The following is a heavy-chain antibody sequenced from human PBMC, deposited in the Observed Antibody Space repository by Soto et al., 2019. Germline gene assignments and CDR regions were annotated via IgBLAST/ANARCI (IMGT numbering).Heavy chain of an antibody. Sequence: GGSLRLSCAASGFTFSSYGMHWVRQAPGKGLEWVAVISYDGSNKYYADSVKGRFTISRDNSKNTLYLQMNSLRAEDTAVYYCAKDTYYYGMDVWGQGTTVTVSS. CDR3: AKDTYYYGMDV. CDR2: ISYDGSNK. CDR1: GFTFSSYG. V-gene: IGHV3-30*18. J-gene: IGHJ6*02.